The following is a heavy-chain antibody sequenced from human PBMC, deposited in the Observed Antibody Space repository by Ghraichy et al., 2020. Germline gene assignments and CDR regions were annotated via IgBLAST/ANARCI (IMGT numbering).Heavy chain of an antibody. J-gene: IGHJ6*02. D-gene: IGHD3-10*01. CDR1: GFTFSNAW. CDR2: IKSKTDGGTT. CDR3: TTDPGKRVWFGELPPEGLNYYYYGMDV. Sequence: GGSLRLSCAASGFTFSNAWMSWVRQAPGKGLEWVGRIKSKTDGGTTDYAAPVKGRFTISRDDSKNTLYLQMNSLKTEDTAVYYCTTDPGKRVWFGELPPEGLNYYYYGMDVWGQGTTVTVSS. V-gene: IGHV3-15*01.